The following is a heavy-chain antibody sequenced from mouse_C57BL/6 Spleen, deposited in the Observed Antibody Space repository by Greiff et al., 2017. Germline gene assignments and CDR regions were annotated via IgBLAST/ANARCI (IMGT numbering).Heavy chain of an antibody. V-gene: IGHV5-17*01. CDR1: GFTFSDYG. J-gene: IGHJ3*01. CDR2: ISSGSSTI. Sequence: EVKLEESGGGLVKPGGSLKLSCAASGFTFSDYGMHWVRQAPEKGLEWVAYISSGSSTIYYADTVKGRFTISRDNAKNTLFLQMTSLRSEDTAMYYCAGGAFAYWGQGTLVTVSA. CDR3: AGGAFAY.